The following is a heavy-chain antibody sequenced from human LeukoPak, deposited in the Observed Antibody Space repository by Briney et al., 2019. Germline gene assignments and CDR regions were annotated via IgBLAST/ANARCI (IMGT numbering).Heavy chain of an antibody. J-gene: IGHJ4*02. CDR1: GGSISGGAYY. CDR3: ARWQYWDTGGYFDY. V-gene: IGHV4-31*03. CDR2: IFYSGNT. Sequence: SQTLSLACTVSGGSISGGAYYWSWIRQHPGKGLEWIAYIFYSGNTYYNPSLKSRVTISVDTSKNQFSLKLSSVTAADTAVYYCARWQYWDTGGYFDYWGQGILVTVSS. D-gene: IGHD2-8*02.